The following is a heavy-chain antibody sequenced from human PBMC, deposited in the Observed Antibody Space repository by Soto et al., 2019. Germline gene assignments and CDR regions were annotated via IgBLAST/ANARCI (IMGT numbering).Heavy chain of an antibody. CDR1: GFTFSSYA. D-gene: IGHD3-3*01. V-gene: IGHV3-23*01. CDR3: ARMYYDFWSGYYDY. CDR2: ISGSGGST. J-gene: IGHJ4*02. Sequence: GGSLRLSCAASGFTFSSYAMSWVRQAPGKGLEWVSAISGSGGSTYYADSVKGRFTISRDNSKNTLYLQMNSLRAEDTAVYYCARMYYDFWSGYYDYWGQGTLVTVSS.